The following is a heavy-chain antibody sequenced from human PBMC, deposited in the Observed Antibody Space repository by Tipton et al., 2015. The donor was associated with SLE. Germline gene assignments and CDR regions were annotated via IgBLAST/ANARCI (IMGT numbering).Heavy chain of an antibody. J-gene: IGHJ6*02. CDR1: GGTFSSYA. Sequence: QSGAEVKKPGSSVKVSCKASGGTFSSYAISWVRQAPGQGLEWMGGIIPIFGTANYAQKFQGRVTITADESTSTAYMELSSLRSEDTAVYYCAREEYYYGSGGYSYYGMDVWGQGTTVTVSS. CDR2: IIPIFGTA. D-gene: IGHD3-10*01. CDR3: AREEYYYGSGGYSYYGMDV. V-gene: IGHV1-69*01.